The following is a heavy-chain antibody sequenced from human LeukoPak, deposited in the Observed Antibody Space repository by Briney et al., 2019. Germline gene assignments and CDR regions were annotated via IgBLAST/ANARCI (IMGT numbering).Heavy chain of an antibody. CDR1: GGSISSYY. V-gene: IGHV4-59*01. CDR3: ATHWGFGSGRYGY. D-gene: IGHD6-19*01. CDR2: ISNTGNT. Sequence: SETLSLTCTVSGGSISSYYWSWIRQPPGKGLEWIGFISNTGNTNYNPSLKSRVTISVDTSKNQFSVKLSSVTAADTAVYYCATHWGFGSGRYGYWGQGILVTVSS. J-gene: IGHJ4*02.